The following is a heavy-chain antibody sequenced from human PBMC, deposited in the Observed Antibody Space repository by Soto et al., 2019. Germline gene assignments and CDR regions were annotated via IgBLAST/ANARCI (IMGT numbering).Heavy chain of an antibody. CDR1: GYTFTSYD. J-gene: IGHJ6*02. CDR2: MNPNSGNT. CDR3: ARERTGTTSMDV. Sequence: QVQLVQSGAEVKKPGASVKVSCKASGYTFTSYDINWVRQATGQGLEWMGWMNPNSGNTGYAQKFRGRVTMTRNTSISTAYMELSSLRSEDTAVYYRARERTGTTSMDVWGQGTTVTVPS. V-gene: IGHV1-8*01. D-gene: IGHD1-1*01.